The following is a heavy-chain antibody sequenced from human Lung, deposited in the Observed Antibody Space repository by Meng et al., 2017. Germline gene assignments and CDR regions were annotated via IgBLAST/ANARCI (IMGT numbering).Heavy chain of an antibody. CDR1: GFIFSTHW. J-gene: IGHJ4*02. V-gene: IGHV3-74*01. D-gene: IGHD4-17*01. Sequence: EVQLVEAGGGLVQPGGSPSRSCAASGFIFSTHWMPWVRQAPGKGLEWVSRITGDGSRTIYADSVQGRFTMSRDNAKNTPSLQMNSLRAEDTAVYYCARGGVTTDDWGQGNLVTVSS. CDR2: ITGDGSRT. CDR3: ARGGVTTDD.